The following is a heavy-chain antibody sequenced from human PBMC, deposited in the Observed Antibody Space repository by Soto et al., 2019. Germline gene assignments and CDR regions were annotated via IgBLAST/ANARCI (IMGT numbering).Heavy chain of an antibody. CDR3: AREPTGYCSGGSCYYFDP. D-gene: IGHD2-15*01. V-gene: IGHV4-39*07. J-gene: IGHJ5*02. CDR1: GGSSCRCSYY. Sequence: PSETLSLTRSVSGGSSCRCSYYWYWIRQPPGKGLEWIGYIYYSGSTYYNPSLKSRVTISVDTSKNQFSLKLSSVTAADTAVYYCAREPTGYCSGGSCYYFDPWGQGTLVTVSS. CDR2: IYYSGST.